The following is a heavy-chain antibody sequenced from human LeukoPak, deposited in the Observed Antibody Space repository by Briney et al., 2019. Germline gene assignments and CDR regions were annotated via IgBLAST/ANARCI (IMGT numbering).Heavy chain of an antibody. CDR1: GGSFSGYY. V-gene: IGHV4-34*01. Sequence: SETLSLTCAVYGGSFSGYYWSWSRQPPGKGLEWIGEINHSGSTNYNPSLKSRVTISVDTSKNQFSLKLSSVTAADTAVYYCARVLELDDAFDIWGQGTMVTVSS. CDR3: ARVLELDDAFDI. CDR2: INHSGST. J-gene: IGHJ3*02. D-gene: IGHD1-26*01.